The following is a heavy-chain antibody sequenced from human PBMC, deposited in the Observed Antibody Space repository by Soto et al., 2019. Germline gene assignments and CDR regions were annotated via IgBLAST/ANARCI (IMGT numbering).Heavy chain of an antibody. CDR2: IIPIFGTA. CDR1: GGTFSSYA. J-gene: IGHJ3*02. CDR3: ASCRKWELLRHGAFDI. Sequence: QVQLVQSGAEVKKPGSSVKVSCKASGGTFSSYAISWVRQAPGQGLEWMGGIIPIFGTANYAQKFQGRVTITADESTSTAYMELSSLRSEDTAVYYCASCRKWELLRHGAFDIWGQGTMVTVSS. V-gene: IGHV1-69*12. D-gene: IGHD1-26*01.